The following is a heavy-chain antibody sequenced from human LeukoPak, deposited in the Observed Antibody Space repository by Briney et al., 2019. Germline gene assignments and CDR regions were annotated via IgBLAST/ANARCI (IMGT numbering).Heavy chain of an antibody. V-gene: IGHV4-59*08. CDR1: SGSISTYY. CDR3: ARHIGGSGSHDAFDI. Sequence: PSETLSLTCTVSSGSISTYYWSWIRQPPGKGLEWIGFIYYSGNTNYNPSLKSRVTVSVDTSKNQFSLELSSVTAADTAVYRCARHIGGSGSHDAFDIWGQGTMVTVSS. CDR2: IYYSGNT. D-gene: IGHD3-10*01. J-gene: IGHJ3*02.